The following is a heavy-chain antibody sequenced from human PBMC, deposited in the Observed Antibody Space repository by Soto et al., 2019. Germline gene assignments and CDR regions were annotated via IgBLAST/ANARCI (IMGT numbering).Heavy chain of an antibody. D-gene: IGHD2-2*01. CDR1: GGSFSGYY. CDR3: ARALICSSTSCYGSFDI. Sequence: SETLSLTCAVYGGSFSGYYWSWIRQPPGKGLEWIGEINHSGSTNYNPSLKSRVTISVDTSKNQFSLKLSSVTAADTAVCYCARALICSSTSCYGSFDIWGQGTMVTVSS. V-gene: IGHV4-34*01. CDR2: INHSGST. J-gene: IGHJ3*02.